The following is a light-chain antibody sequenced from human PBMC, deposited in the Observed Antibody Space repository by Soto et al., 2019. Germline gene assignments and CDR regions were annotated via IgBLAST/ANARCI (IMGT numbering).Light chain of an antibody. CDR1: SGHNTYA. J-gene: IGLJ2*01. V-gene: IGLV4-69*01. Sequence: QSVLTQSPSASASLGASVKFTCTLSSGHNTYAIAWHQQQPEKGPRYLMKLNSDGSHSKGDGIPDRFSGSSSGAERHLTISSLQSEDEADYYCQTWGTAIHEVVFGGGTKLTVL. CDR3: QTWGTAIHEVV. CDR2: LNSDGSH.